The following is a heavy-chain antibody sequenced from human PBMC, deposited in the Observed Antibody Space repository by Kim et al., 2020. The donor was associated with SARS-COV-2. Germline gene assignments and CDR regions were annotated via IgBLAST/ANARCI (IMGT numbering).Heavy chain of an antibody. D-gene: IGHD5-12*01. CDR2: IYYSGST. J-gene: IGHJ5*02. CDR3: ARHELVATIGDNWFDP. CDR1: GGSISSYY. V-gene: IGHV4-59*08. Sequence: SETLSLTCTVSGGSISSYYWSWIRQPPGKGLEWIGYIYYSGSTNYNPSLKSRVTISVDTSKNQFSLKLSSVTAADTAVYYCARHELVATIGDNWFDPWGQGTLVTVSS.